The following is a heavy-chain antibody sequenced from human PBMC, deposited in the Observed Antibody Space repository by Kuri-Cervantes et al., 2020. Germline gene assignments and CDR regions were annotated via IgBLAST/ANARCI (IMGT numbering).Heavy chain of an antibody. D-gene: IGHD2-2*01. Sequence: SQTLSLTCAVYGGSFSGYYWSWIRQPPGKGLEWIGEINHSGSINYNPSLKSRVTISVDTSKNQFSLKLSSVTAADTAVYYCARDPGYAHFDYWGQGTLVTVSS. CDR3: ARDPGYAHFDY. V-gene: IGHV4-34*09. CDR1: GGSFSGYY. J-gene: IGHJ4*02. CDR2: INHSGSI.